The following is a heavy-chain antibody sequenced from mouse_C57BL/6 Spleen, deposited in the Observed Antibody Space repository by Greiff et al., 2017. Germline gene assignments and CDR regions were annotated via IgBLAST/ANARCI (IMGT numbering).Heavy chain of an antibody. CDR3: ARSDYYSKAWFAY. J-gene: IGHJ3*01. Sequence: VQLQQSGPELVKPGASVKISCKASGYSFTGYYMNWVKQSPEKSLEWIGEINPSTGGTTYNQKFKAKATLTVDKSSSTAYMQRKSLTSEDSAVYYCARSDYYSKAWFAYWGQGTLVTVSA. CDR1: GYSFTGYY. D-gene: IGHD2-5*01. CDR2: INPSTGGT. V-gene: IGHV1-42*01.